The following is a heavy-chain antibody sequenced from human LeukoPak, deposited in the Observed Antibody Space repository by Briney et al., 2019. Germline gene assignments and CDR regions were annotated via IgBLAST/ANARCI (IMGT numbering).Heavy chain of an antibody. CDR3: ARLYTNYFDS. Sequence: ASVKVSCKASGYTFISYGISWVRQAPGQGLEWMGRISPNNGNTNDAQKFEGRVTMTTDTSASTAYMELRSLRSDDTAMYYCARLYTNYFDSWGQGTLVTVS. D-gene: IGHD2-2*02. J-gene: IGHJ4*02. CDR2: ISPNNGNT. CDR1: GYTFISYG. V-gene: IGHV1-18*04.